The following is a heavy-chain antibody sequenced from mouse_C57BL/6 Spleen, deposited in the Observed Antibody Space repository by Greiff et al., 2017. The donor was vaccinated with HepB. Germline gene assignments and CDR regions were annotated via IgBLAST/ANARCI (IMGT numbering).Heavy chain of an antibody. V-gene: IGHV1-55*01. CDR3: ASEEIITTVVATGYFDV. J-gene: IGHJ1*03. D-gene: IGHD1-1*01. CDR1: GYTFTSYW. CDR2: IYPGSGST. Sequence: QVQLQQPGAELVKPGASVKMSCKASGYTFTSYWITWVKQRPGQGLEWIGDIYPGSGSTNYNEKFKSKATLTVDTSSSTAYMQLSSLTSEDSAVYYCASEEIITTVVATGYFDVWGTGTTVTVSS.